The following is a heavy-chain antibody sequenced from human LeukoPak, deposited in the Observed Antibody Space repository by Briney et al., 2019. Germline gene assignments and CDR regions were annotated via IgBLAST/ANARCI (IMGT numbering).Heavy chain of an antibody. CDR1: GFTFSSYA. J-gene: IGHJ5*02. CDR3: AKGVSDCSSTSCHYNWFDP. D-gene: IGHD2-2*01. Sequence: GGSLRLSCAASGFTFSSYAMSWVRQAPGKGLEWVSAISGSGGSTYYADSVKGRFTISRDNSKNTLYLQMNSLRAEDTAVYYCAKGVSDCSSTSCHYNWFDPWGQGTLVTVPS. V-gene: IGHV3-23*01. CDR2: ISGSGGST.